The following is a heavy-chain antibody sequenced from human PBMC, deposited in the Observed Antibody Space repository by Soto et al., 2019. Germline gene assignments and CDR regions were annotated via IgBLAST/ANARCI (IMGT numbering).Heavy chain of an antibody. D-gene: IGHD3-22*01. J-gene: IGHJ4*02. Sequence: QVQLVQSGAEVKKPGSSVKVSCKASGGTFSSYAISWVRQAPGQGLEWMGGIIPIFGTANYAQKFQGRVTNTADESTSTAYMELSSLRSEDTAVYYCARGGSDYYDSSGSPTFDYWGQGTLVTVSS. CDR3: ARGGSDYYDSSGSPTFDY. CDR2: IIPIFGTA. V-gene: IGHV1-69*01. CDR1: GGTFSSYA.